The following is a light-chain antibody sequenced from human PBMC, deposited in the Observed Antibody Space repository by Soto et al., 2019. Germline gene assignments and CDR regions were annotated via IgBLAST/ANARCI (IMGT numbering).Light chain of an antibody. Sequence: QSLLTEPPSASGTPGQSVTISFTGTSSDVGGYDYVSWYQQYPGKTPKLMIFEVTKRPSGVPDRFSGSKSGNTASLTVSGLQAEDEADYYWLSYAGTAYVFGTGAKVTVL. J-gene: IGLJ1*01. CDR2: EVT. V-gene: IGLV2-8*01. CDR1: SSDVGGYDY. CDR3: LSYAGTAYV.